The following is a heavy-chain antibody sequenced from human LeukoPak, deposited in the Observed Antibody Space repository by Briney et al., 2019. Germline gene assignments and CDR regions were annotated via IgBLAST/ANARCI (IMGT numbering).Heavy chain of an antibody. Sequence: ASVKVSCKASGGTFSSYAISWVRQAPGQGLEWMGGIIPIFGTANYAQKFQGRVTITADESTSTAYMELSSLRSEDTAVYYCARGHYAGNYFDHWGQGTLVTVSS. J-gene: IGHJ4*02. D-gene: IGHD4-23*01. CDR2: IIPIFGTA. CDR3: ARGHYAGNYFDH. V-gene: IGHV1-69*13. CDR1: GGTFSSYA.